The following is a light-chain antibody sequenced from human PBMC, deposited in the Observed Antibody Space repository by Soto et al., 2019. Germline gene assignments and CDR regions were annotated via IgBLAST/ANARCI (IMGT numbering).Light chain of an antibody. CDR2: DAS. Sequence: EIVLTQSPATLSLSPGERATLSCRASQSINNYVAWYQQTPGQAPRLLIYDASNRATGIPARFSGTGSGTDFTLTISSLELDDFGLYFCQQRGNWPLTFGGGTKV. CDR1: QSINNY. CDR3: QQRGNWPLT. J-gene: IGKJ4*01. V-gene: IGKV3-11*01.